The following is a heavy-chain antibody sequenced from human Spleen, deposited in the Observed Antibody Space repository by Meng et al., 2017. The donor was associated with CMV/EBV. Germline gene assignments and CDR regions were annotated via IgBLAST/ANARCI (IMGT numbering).Heavy chain of an antibody. J-gene: IGHJ4*02. Sequence: QVQLGQSGAEVKKPGASVKVSGKVSGFSLTDLSIHWVRHTPGKGFEWMGSIDPEDGETIYAQRFQGRVTLTEDTSTDTAYMELRSLRSEDTSLYYCATGLGDGLSLGFWGQGSLVTVSS. D-gene: IGHD2-8*01. CDR2: IDPEDGET. CDR1: GFSLTDLS. CDR3: ATGLGDGLSLGF. V-gene: IGHV1-24*01.